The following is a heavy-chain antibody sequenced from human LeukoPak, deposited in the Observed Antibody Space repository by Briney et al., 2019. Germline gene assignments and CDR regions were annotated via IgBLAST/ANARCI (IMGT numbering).Heavy chain of an antibody. J-gene: IGHJ3*01. V-gene: IGHV1-2*02. CDR2: INPSSGGT. CDR3: ARGSLWARELSAFDF. CDR1: GYTFTGYY. D-gene: IGHD3-16*02. Sequence: ASVKVSCKASGYTFTGYYMHWVRQAPGQGLEWMGWINPSSGGTNYAQKFQGRVTMTRDTSISTAYMELSRLRSDDTAVYYCARGSLWARELSAFDFWGQWTMLSVSS.